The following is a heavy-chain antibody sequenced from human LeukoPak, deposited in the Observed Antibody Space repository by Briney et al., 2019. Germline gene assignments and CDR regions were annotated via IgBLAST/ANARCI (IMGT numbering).Heavy chain of an antibody. Sequence: KSGGSLRLPCAASRFTFSDYCMSWVRQAPGMGLEWLSYISSSGSTIYYADSVKGRFTISRDNSKNTLYLQMNSLRAEDTAVYYCARTHIAARPGYYFDYWGQGTLVTVSS. V-gene: IGHV3-11*04. CDR3: ARTHIAARPGYYFDY. D-gene: IGHD6-6*01. CDR2: ISSSGSTI. J-gene: IGHJ4*02. CDR1: RFTFSDYC.